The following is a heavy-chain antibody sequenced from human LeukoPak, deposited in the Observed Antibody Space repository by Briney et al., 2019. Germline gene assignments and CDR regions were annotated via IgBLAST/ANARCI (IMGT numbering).Heavy chain of an antibody. CDR1: GFSFSFYR. J-gene: IGHJ4*02. CDR2: ISSSSSYI. V-gene: IGHV3-21*01. Sequence: GGSLRLSCAASGFSFSFYRMDWVRQAPGKGLEWVSSISSSSSYIYYADSVKGRFTISRDNAKNSLYLQMNSLRAEDTAVYYCARGGSSSSWYWYYWGQGTLVTVSS. D-gene: IGHD6-13*01. CDR3: ARGGSSSSWYWYY.